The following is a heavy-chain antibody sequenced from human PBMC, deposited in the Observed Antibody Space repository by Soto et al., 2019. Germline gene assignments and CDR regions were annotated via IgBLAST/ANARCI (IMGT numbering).Heavy chain of an antibody. CDR1: GDSISVGYY. V-gene: IGHV4-31*03. Sequence: SETLCLTCTVSGDSISVGYYWSWIRQHPGKGLEWIGYVSPSGTTYYNPSLRSRVSISTDTSKNQFSLEVSSVTAADTAVYYCARDRGSYGMDVWGQGATVTVSS. CDR3: ARDRGSYGMDV. CDR2: VSPSGTT. J-gene: IGHJ6*02.